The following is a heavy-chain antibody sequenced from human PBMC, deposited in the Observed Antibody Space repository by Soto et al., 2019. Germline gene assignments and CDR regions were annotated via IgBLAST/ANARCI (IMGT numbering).Heavy chain of an antibody. J-gene: IGHJ6*02. Sequence: QVQLQESGPGLVKPSGTLSLTCAVSGGSISSSYWWSWVRQPPGKGLEWIGEIYHSGSTNYNTSLNSRVTIAVDKSKNQFSQKVTSVPAADTAVYYCARVAGSYYYGMDVWGQGTTVTVSS. CDR3: ARVAGSYYYGMDV. CDR2: IYHSGST. CDR1: GGSISSSYW. V-gene: IGHV4-4*02.